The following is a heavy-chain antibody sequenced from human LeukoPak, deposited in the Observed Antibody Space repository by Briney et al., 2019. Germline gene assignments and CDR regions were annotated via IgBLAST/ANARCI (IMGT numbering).Heavy chain of an antibody. D-gene: IGHD2-2*01. V-gene: IGHV3-48*01. CDR2: ISSSSSTI. CDR1: GFTFSSYS. CDR3: ARDGYVVPAAIDY. Sequence: QPGGSLRLSCAASGFTFSSYSMNWVRQAPGKGLEWVSYISSSSSTIYYADSMKGRFTISRDNAKNSLYLQMNSLRAEDTAVYYCARDGYVVPAAIDYWGQGTLVTVPS. J-gene: IGHJ4*02.